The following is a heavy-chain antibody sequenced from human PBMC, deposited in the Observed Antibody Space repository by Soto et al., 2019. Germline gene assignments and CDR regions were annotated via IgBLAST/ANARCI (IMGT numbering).Heavy chain of an antibody. V-gene: IGHV1-46*01. CDR2: INPSGGST. CDR1: GYTFTSYY. J-gene: IGHJ6*02. D-gene: IGHD7-27*01. CDR3: ARVRTSLGLLYYGMDV. Sequence: ASVKVSSKASGYTFTSYYMHWVRQAPGQVLEWMGIINPSGGSTSYAQKFQGRVTMTRDTSTSTVYMELSSLRSEDTAVYYCARVRTSLGLLYYGMDVWDQGTTVTVSS.